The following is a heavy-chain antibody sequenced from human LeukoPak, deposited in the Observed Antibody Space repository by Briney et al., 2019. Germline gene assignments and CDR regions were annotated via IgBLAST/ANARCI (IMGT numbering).Heavy chain of an antibody. V-gene: IGHV3-9*01. J-gene: IGHJ4*02. CDR1: GFTFDNYA. D-gene: IGHD6-19*01. Sequence: GGSLRLSCAASGFTFDNYAMHWVRQAPGKGLEWLSIISWNSGYIGYADSVKGRFTISRDNAEKSLDLQMNSLRAEDTAFYYCAKVRGTYSSGYFFDYWGQGTLVTVSS. CDR2: ISWNSGYI. CDR3: AKVRGTYSSGYFFDY.